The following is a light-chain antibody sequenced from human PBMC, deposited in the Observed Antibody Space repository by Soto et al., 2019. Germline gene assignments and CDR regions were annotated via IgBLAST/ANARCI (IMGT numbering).Light chain of an antibody. J-gene: IGKJ5*01. CDR3: QQYENLPT. CDR1: QNINNY. V-gene: IGKV1-33*01. CDR2: DES. Sequence: DIQMTQSPSSLSASVGDRVTITCQASQNINNYLNWYQQKPGRAPKLLIYDESNLEAGVPSRFRGSGSGKDFTFTISRLQPEDIATYYCQQYENLPTCGQGTRLEIK.